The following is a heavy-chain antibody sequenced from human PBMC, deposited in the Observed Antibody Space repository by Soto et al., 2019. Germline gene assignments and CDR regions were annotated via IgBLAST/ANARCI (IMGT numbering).Heavy chain of an antibody. J-gene: IGHJ4*02. D-gene: IGHD6-19*01. Sequence: QVQLVQSGAEVKKPGASVKVSCKASGYTFTIYDINWVRQATGQGLEWMGRINPNTGNTAYAQKFQDRVTMTRNTSIRTAYRGLTSLKSTGSGAYFCGRSRVAGRALLSYWGKGNMVTVPS. CDR3: GRSRVAGRALLSY. CDR1: GYTFTIYD. CDR2: INPNTGNT. V-gene: IGHV1-8*01.